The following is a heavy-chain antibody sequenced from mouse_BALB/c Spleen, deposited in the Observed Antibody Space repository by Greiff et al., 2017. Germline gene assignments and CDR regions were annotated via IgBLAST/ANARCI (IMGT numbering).Heavy chain of an antibody. CDR2: IWSGGST. CDR1: GFSLTSYG. V-gene: IGHV2-2*02. Sequence: VQGVESGGGLVQPSQSLSITCTVSGFSLTSYGVHWVRQSPGKGLEWLGVIWSGGSTDYNAAFISRLSISKDNSKSQVFFKMNSLQANDTAIYYCARNGAYDGYYKFAYWGQGTLVTVSA. D-gene: IGHD2-3*01. CDR3: ARNGAYDGYYKFAY. J-gene: IGHJ3*01.